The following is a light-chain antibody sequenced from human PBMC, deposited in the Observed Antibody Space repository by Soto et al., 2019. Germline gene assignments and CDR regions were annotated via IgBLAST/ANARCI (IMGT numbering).Light chain of an antibody. Sequence: QSVLAQPASVSGSPGQSITISYTGTRRDVGGYNYVSRYQQYPGKSPKLLIYEVTHRPSGVSNRFSGSKSGNTASLTISGLQAEDEADYYCSSYTISNTLPFVFGTGTKVTVL. J-gene: IGLJ1*01. CDR2: EVT. V-gene: IGLV2-14*01. CDR1: RRDVGGYNY. CDR3: SSYTISNTLPFV.